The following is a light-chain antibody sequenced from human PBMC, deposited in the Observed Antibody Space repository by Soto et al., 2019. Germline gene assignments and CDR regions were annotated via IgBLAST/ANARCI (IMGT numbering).Light chain of an antibody. V-gene: IGKV3-11*01. J-gene: IGKJ5*01. Sequence: VLAQSPVTLSLSPGERATLSCRASQSFRGLLAWYQQKPGQAPRLLIYDAYNRATGIPPRFSGSGSGTDFTLTISSLEPEDSAVYYCQQRHMWPITFGQGTRLEIK. CDR3: QQRHMWPIT. CDR2: DAY. CDR1: QSFRGL.